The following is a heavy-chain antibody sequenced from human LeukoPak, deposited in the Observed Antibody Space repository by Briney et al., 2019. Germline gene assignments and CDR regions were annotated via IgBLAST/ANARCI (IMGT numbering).Heavy chain of an antibody. CDR2: ISSYGRTT. CDR1: VFTFSNYW. V-gene: IGHV3-74*01. CDR3: VRDRAAK. J-gene: IGHJ4*02. Sequence: GGSQTLSCAASVFTFSNYWMHWVRQAPGKGLVCLSHISSYGRTTNCADSVKRQFPIYRDNAKNTLFLQMNSLRAEDTAVYYCVRDRAAKWAQGTLDTVSA.